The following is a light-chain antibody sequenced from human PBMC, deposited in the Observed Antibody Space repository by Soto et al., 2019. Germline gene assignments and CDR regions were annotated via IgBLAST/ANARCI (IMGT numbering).Light chain of an antibody. CDR3: QQYGSSSGLT. CDR2: GAS. V-gene: IGKV3-20*01. Sequence: EIVLTQSPGTVSLSPGERATLSCRASQSVSSSYLAWYQQKPGQAPRLLIYGASSRATGIPDRFSGSGSGTDFTLTISRLEPEDFAVYYCQQYGSSSGLTFGGGTKVEIK. CDR1: QSVSSSY. J-gene: IGKJ4*01.